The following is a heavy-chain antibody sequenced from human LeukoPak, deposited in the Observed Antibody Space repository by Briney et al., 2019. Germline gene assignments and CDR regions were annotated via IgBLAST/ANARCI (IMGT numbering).Heavy chain of an antibody. J-gene: IGHJ4*02. V-gene: IGHV3-48*03. Sequence: GGSLRLSCAASGLMFSSYEMNWVRQAPGKGLEWVSYISSSGSTIYHADSVKGRFTVSRDNAKNSLYLQMNSLRAEDTAVYYCAREGVYDPLDYWGQGTLVTVSS. CDR1: GLMFSSYE. CDR3: AREGVYDPLDY. D-gene: IGHD5/OR15-5a*01. CDR2: ISSSGSTI.